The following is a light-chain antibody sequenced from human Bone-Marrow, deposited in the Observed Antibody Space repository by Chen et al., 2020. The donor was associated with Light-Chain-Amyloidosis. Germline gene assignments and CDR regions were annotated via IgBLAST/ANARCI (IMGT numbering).Light chain of an antibody. CDR2: DDS. V-gene: IGLV3-21*02. J-gene: IGLJ3*02. CDR1: NIGSTS. Sequence: SYVLTQPSSVSVAPGQTATIACGGNNIGSTSVHWYQQTPDQAPLLVVYDDSDRPSGIPERLSGANSGNTATLTISRVEDGDEADYYGQVWDRSSDRPVFGGGTKLTVL. CDR3: QVWDRSSDRPV.